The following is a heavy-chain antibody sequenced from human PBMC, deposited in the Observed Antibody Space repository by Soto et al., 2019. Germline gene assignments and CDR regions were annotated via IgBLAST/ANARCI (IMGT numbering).Heavy chain of an antibody. V-gene: IGHV2-5*02. CDR1: GFSLSTHGVG. CDR2: FFWDDAT. J-gene: IGHJ3*02. Sequence: QITLKESGPTLVKPTQTLTLTCNFSGFSLSTHGVGLGWIRQPPGKALEWLAIFFWDDATRYSLSLKSRLTITKDTSRNQVVLTMTNMDPADTATYYCARSRAERLNAFDIWGQGTVVTVSS. CDR3: ARSRAERLNAFDI. D-gene: IGHD6-25*01.